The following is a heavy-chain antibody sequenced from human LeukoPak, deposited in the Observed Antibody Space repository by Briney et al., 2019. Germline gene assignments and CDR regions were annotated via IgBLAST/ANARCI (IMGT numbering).Heavy chain of an antibody. D-gene: IGHD4-17*01. Sequence: PGGSLRLSCAASGFTFSSYGMHWVRQAPGKGLEWVAVISYDGSNKYYADSVKGRFTISRDNSKNTLYLQMNSLRAEDTAVCYCGYGDYDYWGQGTLVTVSS. CDR2: ISYDGSNK. CDR1: GFTFSSYG. J-gene: IGHJ4*02. CDR3: GYGDYDY. V-gene: IGHV3-30*03.